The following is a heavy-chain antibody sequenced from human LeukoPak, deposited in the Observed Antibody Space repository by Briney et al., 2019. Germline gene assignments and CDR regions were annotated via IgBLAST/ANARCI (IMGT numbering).Heavy chain of an antibody. D-gene: IGHD2-2*03. J-gene: IGHJ4*02. CDR1: GYNFTSYW. CDR3: ARRWITVDYFDY. V-gene: IGHV5-51*01. CDR2: IYPGDSDT. Sequence: GEPLKISCKGSGYNFTSYWIGWVRQMPGKGLEWMGIIYPGDSDTRYSPSFQGQVTISADKSISTAYLQWSRLKASDTAMYYCARRWITVDYFDYWGQGTLVTVSS.